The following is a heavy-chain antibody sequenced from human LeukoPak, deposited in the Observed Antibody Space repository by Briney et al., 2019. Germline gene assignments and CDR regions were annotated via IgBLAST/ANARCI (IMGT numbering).Heavy chain of an antibody. J-gene: IGHJ6*03. D-gene: IGHD5-24*01. CDR1: GFTFSSYW. CDR3: ASPRWLQSVYYFYYMDV. CDR2: RKQDGSEK. V-gene: IGHV3-7*01. Sequence: GGSRRLSCAASGFTFSSYWMSSVHQAPGNGLDWVANRKQDGSEKYHVHSVQGRFTISRDNATNPLYLQMNRPRAQGTAVYYSASPRWLQSVYYFYYMDVWGKGTTVTVS.